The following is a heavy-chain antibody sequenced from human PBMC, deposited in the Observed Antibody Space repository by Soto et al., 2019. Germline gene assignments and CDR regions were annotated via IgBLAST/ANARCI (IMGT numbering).Heavy chain of an antibody. CDR3: ARAGGSSSWYYFDY. CDR2: IYYSGST. D-gene: IGHD6-13*01. V-gene: IGHV4-59*01. Sequence: QVQLQESGPGLVKPSETLSLTCTVSGGSISSYYWSWIRQPAGKGLEWIGYIYYSGSTNYNPSLKSRVTISVDTSKNQFSLKLSSVTAADTAVYYCARAGGSSSWYYFDYWGQGTLVTVSS. J-gene: IGHJ4*02. CDR1: GGSISSYY.